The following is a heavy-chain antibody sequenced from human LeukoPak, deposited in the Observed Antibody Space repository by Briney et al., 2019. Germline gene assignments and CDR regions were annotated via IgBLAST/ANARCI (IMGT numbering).Heavy chain of an antibody. CDR3: ATLIAAADLDY. CDR1: GGTFSSYA. V-gene: IGHV1-69*06. J-gene: IGHJ4*02. Sequence: GASVKVSCKASGGTFSSYAISWVRQAPGQGLEWMGGIIPIFGTANYAQKFQGRVTMTEDTSTDTAYMELSSLRSEDTAVYYCATLIAAADLDYWGQGTLVTVSS. CDR2: IIPIFGTA. D-gene: IGHD6-13*01.